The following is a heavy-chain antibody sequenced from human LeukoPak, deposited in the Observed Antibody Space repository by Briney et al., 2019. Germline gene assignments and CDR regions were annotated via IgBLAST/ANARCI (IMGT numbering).Heavy chain of an antibody. Sequence: ASVKVSCKASGYSFTGYYMHWVRQAPGQGLEWMGWINPNSGGTNYAQKSQGRVTMTRDTSISTAYMELKRLRSDDTAVYYCARSIYGSGTDRDYWGQGTLVTVSS. J-gene: IGHJ4*02. V-gene: IGHV1-2*02. CDR3: ARSIYGSGTDRDY. CDR2: INPNSGGT. CDR1: GYSFTGYY. D-gene: IGHD3-10*01.